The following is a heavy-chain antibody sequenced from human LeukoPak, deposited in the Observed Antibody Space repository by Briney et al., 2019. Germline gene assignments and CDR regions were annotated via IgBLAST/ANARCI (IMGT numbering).Heavy chain of an antibody. CDR1: GFTFSSYS. J-gene: IGHJ4*02. D-gene: IGHD3-10*01. CDR2: ISSSSSYI. CDR3: ARVNLVRGSHYFDY. V-gene: IGHV3-21*01. Sequence: GGSLRLSCAASGFTFSSYSMNWVRQAPGKGVEWVSSISSSSSYIYYADSVKGRFTISRDNAKNSLYLQMNSLRAEDTAVYYCARVNLVRGSHYFDYWGQGTLVTVSS.